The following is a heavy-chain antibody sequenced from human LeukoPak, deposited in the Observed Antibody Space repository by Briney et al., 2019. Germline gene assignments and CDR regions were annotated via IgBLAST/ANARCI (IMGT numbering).Heavy chain of an antibody. J-gene: IGHJ4*02. Sequence: SVTLSCSSSGRTFSIYAISWVRQAPGQGLEWMGGIIPIFGTANNAQKFQGRVTITADKATSTAYMELSSLRLEDTAVYYCARGPDIAAAGDYWGQGTLVTVSS. D-gene: IGHD6-13*01. CDR2: IIPIFGTA. CDR1: GRTFSIYA. V-gene: IGHV1-69*06. CDR3: ARGPDIAAAGDY.